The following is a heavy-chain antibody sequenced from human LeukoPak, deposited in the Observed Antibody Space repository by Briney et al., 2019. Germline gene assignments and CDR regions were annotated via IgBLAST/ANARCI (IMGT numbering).Heavy chain of an antibody. D-gene: IGHD2-8*01. V-gene: IGHV1-2*02. CDR1: GYTFTGYY. CDR2: INPNSGGT. J-gene: IGHJ4*02. CDR3: ARAVGVVLMVYASYYFDY. Sequence: ASVKVSCKASGYTFTGYYMHWVRQAPGQGLEWMGWINPNSGGTNYAQKFQDRVTMTRDTSISTAYMELSRLRSDDTAVYYCARAVGVVLMVYASYYFDYWGQGTLVTVSS.